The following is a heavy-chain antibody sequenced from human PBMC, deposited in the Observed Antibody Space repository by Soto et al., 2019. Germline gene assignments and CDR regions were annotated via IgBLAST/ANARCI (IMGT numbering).Heavy chain of an antibody. Sequence: QVQLVQSGAEVKKPGSSVKVSCKASGGTFSSYAINWVRQAPGQGLGWMGGIIPIFGTANYAQKFQGRVPITADESTSTACMERSSLRSEETAVYYCARVYSSSWAYYFDYWGQGTLITVSS. CDR3: ARVYSSSWAYYFDY. CDR2: IIPIFGTA. D-gene: IGHD6-13*01. CDR1: GGTFSSYA. J-gene: IGHJ4*02. V-gene: IGHV1-69*12.